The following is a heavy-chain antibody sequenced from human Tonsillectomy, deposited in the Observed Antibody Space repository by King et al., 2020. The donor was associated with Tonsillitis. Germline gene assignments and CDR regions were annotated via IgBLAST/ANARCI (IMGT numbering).Heavy chain of an antibody. V-gene: IGHV3-43*02. CDR3: AKDGYSSSAVFDY. CDR2: ISGDGGST. Sequence: VQLVESGGGVVQPGGSLRLSCAASGFTFDDCAMHWVRQAPGKGLGWVSLISGDGGSTYYADSAKGRFPISRDNSKNSLYLQKHSLSTEDTALYYCAKDGYSSSAVFDYWGQGTLVPVSS. J-gene: IGHJ4*02. D-gene: IGHD6-6*01. CDR1: GFTFDDCA.